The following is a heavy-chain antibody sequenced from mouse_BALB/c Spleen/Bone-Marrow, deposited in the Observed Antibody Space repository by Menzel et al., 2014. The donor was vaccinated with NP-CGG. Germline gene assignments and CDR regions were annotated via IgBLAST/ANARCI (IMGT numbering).Heavy chain of an antibody. V-gene: IGHV1-77*01. CDR3: ARDYYGSSGAMDY. Sequence: VKLMESGPELVKPGASVKMSCKASGYTFTDYVISWVKQRTGQGLEWIGEIYPGSGSTYYNEKFKGKATLTADKSSNTDYMQLSSLTSEDSAVYFCARDYYGSSGAMDYWGQGTSVTVSS. J-gene: IGHJ4*01. CDR2: IYPGSGST. CDR1: GYTFTDYV. D-gene: IGHD1-1*01.